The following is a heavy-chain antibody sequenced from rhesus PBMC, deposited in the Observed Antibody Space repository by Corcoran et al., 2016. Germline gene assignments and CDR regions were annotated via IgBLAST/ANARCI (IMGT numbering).Heavy chain of an antibody. J-gene: IGHJ4*01. D-gene: IGHD5-36*01. Sequence: QLQLQESGPGLVKPSETLSLTCTVSGGSISSNYWSWIRQPPGKGLEWIGRISDCGGSTNYNPSLKSRVTLSVDTSKNQLALKLSAVTAADTAVYYCASAQDIAGSRYFDYWGQGVLVTVSS. V-gene: IGHV4-173*01. CDR1: GGSISSNY. CDR2: ISDCGGST. CDR3: ASAQDIAGSRYFDY.